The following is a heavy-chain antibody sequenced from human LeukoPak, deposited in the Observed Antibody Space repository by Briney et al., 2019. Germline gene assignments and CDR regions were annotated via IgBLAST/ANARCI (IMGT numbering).Heavy chain of an antibody. CDR3: AKGNTDYDFWSGPTYNWFDP. J-gene: IGHJ5*02. CDR1: GFTFSSYA. CDR2: ISGSGGST. D-gene: IGHD3-3*01. V-gene: IGHV3-23*01. Sequence: PGASLRLSCAASGFTFSSYAMSWVRQAPGKGLEWGSAISGSGGSTYYADSVKGRFTISRDNSKNTLYLQMNSLRAEDTAVYYCAKGNTDYDFWSGPTYNWFDPWGQGTLVTVSS.